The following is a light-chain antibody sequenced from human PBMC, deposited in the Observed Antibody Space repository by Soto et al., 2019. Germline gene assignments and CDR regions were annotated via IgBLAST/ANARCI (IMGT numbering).Light chain of an antibody. CDR3: QQRNPLT. CDR1: QSVSSKY. J-gene: IGKJ4*01. Sequence: DIVLTQSPGTLSLSPGERATLSCRASQSVSSKYLAWYQQKPGQAPRLLIYDASNRATGIPARFSGGGSGTDFTLTISSLEPEDFAVYYCQQRNPLTFGGGTKVEIK. CDR2: DAS. V-gene: IGKV3D-20*02.